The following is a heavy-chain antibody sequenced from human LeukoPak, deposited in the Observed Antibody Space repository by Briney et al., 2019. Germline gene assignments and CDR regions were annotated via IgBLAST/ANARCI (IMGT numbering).Heavy chain of an antibody. CDR2: ISDTGSTI. CDR3: ATNPDYGGNSGPLGYYYYMDV. V-gene: IGHV3-11*01. D-gene: IGHD4-23*01. J-gene: IGHJ6*03. Sequence: GGSLRLSCAASGFTFDDYGMSWVRQAPGKGLEWVSYISDTGSTIYYADSVEGRFTISRDNAKNSLYLQMNSLRAEDTALYYCATNPDYGGNSGPLGYYYYMDVWGKGTTVTVSS. CDR1: GFTFDDYG.